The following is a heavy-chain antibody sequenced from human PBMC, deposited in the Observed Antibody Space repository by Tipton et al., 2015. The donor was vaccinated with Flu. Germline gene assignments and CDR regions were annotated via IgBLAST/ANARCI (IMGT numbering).Heavy chain of an antibody. V-gene: IGHV4-61*02. J-gene: IGHJ5*01. CDR3: ARDSGAYPLGFDP. D-gene: IGHD2-15*01. CDR1: GASITSGNYY. Sequence: TLSLTCTVSGASITSGNYYWSWIRQSAGKGLEWIGRIHSIGTTNYNPSLKGRVTISLDTSKNHFSLELNSVTAADTALYYCARDSGAYPLGFDPWGRGTLVTVSS. CDR2: IHSIGTT.